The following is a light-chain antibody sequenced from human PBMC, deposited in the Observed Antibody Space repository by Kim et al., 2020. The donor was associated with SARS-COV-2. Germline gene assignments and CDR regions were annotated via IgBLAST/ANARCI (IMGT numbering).Light chain of an antibody. CDR3: QQSYSTLYT. J-gene: IGKJ2*01. V-gene: IGKV1-39*01. Sequence: DIQMAQSPSSLSASVGDRVTITCRASQSISSYLNWYQQKPGKPPKLLIYAASSLQSGVPSRFSGSGSGTDFTLTISSLQPEDFATYYCQQSYSTLYTFGQGTKVDIK. CDR2: AAS. CDR1: QSISSY.